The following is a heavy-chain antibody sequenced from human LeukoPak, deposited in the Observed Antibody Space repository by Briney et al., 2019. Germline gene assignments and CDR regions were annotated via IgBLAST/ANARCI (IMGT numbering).Heavy chain of an antibody. D-gene: IGHD6-19*01. CDR2: INTNTGNP. CDR3: ARDWLESGMDV. V-gene: IGHV7-4-1*02. J-gene: IGHJ6*02. CDR1: GYTFTKYA. Sequence: GASVKVSCKASGYTFTKYAMNWLRQAPGQRPEWMGWINTNTGNPTYAQGFTGRFVFSLDTSVSTAYLQISSLKAEDTAVYYCARDWLESGMDVWGQGTTVTVSS.